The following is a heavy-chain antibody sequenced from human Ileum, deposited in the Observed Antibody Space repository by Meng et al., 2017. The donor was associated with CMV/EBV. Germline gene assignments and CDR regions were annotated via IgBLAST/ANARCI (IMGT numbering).Heavy chain of an antibody. V-gene: IGHV4-39*07. CDR3: VRASITMIDY. D-gene: IGHD3-22*01. J-gene: IGHJ4*02. Sequence: QAVGPGRVRPSGTLALTCSVSGASISCGDYFWGWIRQPTKGLEWVASITYSGTTYYNPSLKSRVTMSVDTSKNQFSLKLNSVTAADTAVYYCVRASITMIDYWGQGTLVTVSS. CDR2: ITYSGTT. CDR1: GASISCGDYF.